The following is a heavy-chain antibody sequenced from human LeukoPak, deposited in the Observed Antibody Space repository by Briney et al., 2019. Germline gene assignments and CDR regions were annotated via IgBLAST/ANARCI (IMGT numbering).Heavy chain of an antibody. CDR1: GGTFSSYA. D-gene: IGHD3-10*01. CDR2: IIPIFGTA. J-gene: IGHJ4*02. CDR3: ARVFYGSGSYRYYFDY. V-gene: IGHV1-69*06. Sequence: SVKVSCKASGGTFSSYAISWVRQAPGQGLEWMGGIIPIFGTANYAQKFQGRVTITADKSTSTAYMELSSPRSEDTAVYYCARVFYGSGSYRYYFDYWGQGTLVTVSS.